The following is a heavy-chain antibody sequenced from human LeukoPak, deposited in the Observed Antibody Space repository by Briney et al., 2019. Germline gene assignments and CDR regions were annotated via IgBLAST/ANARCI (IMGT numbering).Heavy chain of an antibody. D-gene: IGHD3-22*01. V-gene: IGHV1-2*02. CDR3: ARAYYYDSSGYYY. CDR2: INPNSGGT. J-gene: IGHJ4*02. Sequence: ASVKVSCKASRYTFTGYYMHWVRQAPGQGLEWMGWINPNSGGTNYAQKFQGRVTMTRDTSISTAYMELSRLRSDDTAVYYCARAYYYDSSGYYYWGQGTLVTVSS. CDR1: RYTFTGYY.